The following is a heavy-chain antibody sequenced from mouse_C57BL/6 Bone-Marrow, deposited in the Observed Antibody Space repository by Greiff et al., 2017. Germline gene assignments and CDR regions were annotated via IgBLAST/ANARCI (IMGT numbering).Heavy chain of an antibody. Sequence: VQLQQSGPVLVKPGASVKMSCKASGYTFTDYYMNWVKQSHGKSLEWIGVINPYNGGTSYNQKFKGKATLTVDKSSSTAYMELNSLTSEDSAVYYCARWQITTVVARDFDYWGQGTTLTVSS. D-gene: IGHD1-1*01. J-gene: IGHJ2*01. CDR1: GYTFTDYY. V-gene: IGHV1-19*01. CDR2: INPYNGGT. CDR3: ARWQITTVVARDFDY.